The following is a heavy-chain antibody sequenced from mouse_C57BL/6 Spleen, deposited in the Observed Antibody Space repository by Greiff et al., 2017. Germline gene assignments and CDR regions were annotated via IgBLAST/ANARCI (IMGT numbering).Heavy chain of an antibody. J-gene: IGHJ4*01. Sequence: VQLQQSGAELVRPGASVKLSCKASGYTFTDYYINWVKQRPGQGLEWIARIYPGSGNTYYNEKFKGKATLTAEKSSSTAYMQLSSLTSEDSAVYFCARRETAQATYAMDYWGQGTSVTVSS. D-gene: IGHD3-2*02. CDR2: IYPGSGNT. CDR1: GYTFTDYY. V-gene: IGHV1-76*01. CDR3: ARRETAQATYAMDY.